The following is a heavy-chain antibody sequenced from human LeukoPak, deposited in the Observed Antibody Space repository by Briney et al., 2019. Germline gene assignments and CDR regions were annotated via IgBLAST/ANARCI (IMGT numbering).Heavy chain of an antibody. D-gene: IGHD3-16*02. J-gene: IGHJ5*02. CDR3: ARAYQRLGGLSFPDQ. Sequence: ASVRVSCKASGYTFTSYAMNWVRQAPGQGLEWMGWINPNTGNPTYAQGFTGRFVFSLDTSVSTTYLQISSLKAEDTAVYYCARAYQRLGGLSFPDQWGQGTLVSVSS. CDR2: INPNTGNP. V-gene: IGHV7-4-1*02. CDR1: GYTFTSYA.